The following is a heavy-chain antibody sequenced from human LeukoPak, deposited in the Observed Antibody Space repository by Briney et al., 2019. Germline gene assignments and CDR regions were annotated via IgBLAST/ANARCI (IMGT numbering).Heavy chain of an antibody. Sequence: SETLSHTCTVSGASISSGNYYWSWIRQPAGKGLEWIGRSYTSGSTTHNPTLQSRVTISADTSKNQLSLKLSSVTAADSAMYYCAKESDLSNYDRTDYWGQGTLVTVSS. J-gene: IGHJ4*02. D-gene: IGHD4/OR15-4a*01. V-gene: IGHV4-61*02. CDR3: AKESDLSNYDRTDY. CDR2: SYTSGST. CDR1: GASISSGNYY.